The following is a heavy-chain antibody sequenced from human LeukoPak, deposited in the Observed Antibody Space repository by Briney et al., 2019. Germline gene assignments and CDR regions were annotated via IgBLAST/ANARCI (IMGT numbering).Heavy chain of an antibody. D-gene: IGHD3-16*01. CDR1: GFTFSNYA. CDR2: ISYDGSNE. Sequence: PGGSLRLSCAASGFTFSNYAMHWVRQAPGKGLEWVAVISYDGSNEYYVDSVKGRFTISRDNAKNSLYLQMNSLRAEDTAVYYCARGGFDYWGQGTLVTVSS. CDR3: ARGGFDY. V-gene: IGHV3-30-3*01. J-gene: IGHJ4*02.